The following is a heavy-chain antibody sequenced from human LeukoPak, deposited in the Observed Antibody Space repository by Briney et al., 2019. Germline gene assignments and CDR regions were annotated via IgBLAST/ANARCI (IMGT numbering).Heavy chain of an antibody. J-gene: IGHJ5*02. V-gene: IGHV1-46*01. CDR2: INPSGGST. CDR1: GYTFTSYY. Sequence: ASVKVSCKASGYTFTSYYMHWVRQAPGQGLEWVGIINPSGGSTSYAQKFQGRVTMTRDTSTSTVYMELSSLRSEDTAVYYCARVTMVRGVIERFDPWGQGTLVTVSS. D-gene: IGHD3-10*01. CDR3: ARVTMVRGVIERFDP.